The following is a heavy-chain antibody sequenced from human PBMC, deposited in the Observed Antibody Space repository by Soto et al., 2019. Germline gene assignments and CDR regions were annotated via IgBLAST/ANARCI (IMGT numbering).Heavy chain of an antibody. CDR1: GGSFNSFH. V-gene: IGHV1-69*08. D-gene: IGHD3-3*01. Sequence: QVQLVQSGAEVKRPGSSGKVSCKSSGGSFNSFHFNWVRQAPGQGLEWMGRIIPMLDRTQYAQMFQGRVTITADKSTSTAYMEMSGLESVDTAVYYCARGTVTLFGVVTPPDYWGQGTLVTVSS. J-gene: IGHJ4*02. CDR2: IIPMLDRT. CDR3: ARGTVTLFGVVTPPDY.